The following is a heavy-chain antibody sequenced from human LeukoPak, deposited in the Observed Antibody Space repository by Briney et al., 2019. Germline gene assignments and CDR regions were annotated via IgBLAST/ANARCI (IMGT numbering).Heavy chain of an antibody. Sequence: PGGSLRLSCGASGFTSSDYGMLWVRQAPGKGLDWVAFIRHDGNKKLYADSVKGRFTISRDNSKNTLYLYVNSLRPDDSAVYYCVKDNPLDYWGQGTLVIVSS. J-gene: IGHJ4*02. CDR3: VKDNPLDY. CDR1: GFTSSDYG. CDR2: IRHDGNKK. V-gene: IGHV3-30*02.